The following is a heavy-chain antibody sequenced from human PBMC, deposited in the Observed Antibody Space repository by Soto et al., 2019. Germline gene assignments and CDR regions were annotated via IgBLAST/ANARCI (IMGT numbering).Heavy chain of an antibody. D-gene: IGHD6-25*01. J-gene: IGHJ4*02. CDR1: GFTFSNYA. Sequence: EVQLLESGGGLVQPGRSLRLSCAASGFTFSNYAMSWVRQAPGQGLDWVSAISGSGGTTYYADSVKGRFTISRDNSKNTLFLQMNSLIAEDAAVYYCAKCFVETGSNSGWPWSFHYWGQGTLVTVSS. CDR3: AKCFVETGSNSGWPWSFHY. CDR2: ISGSGGTT. V-gene: IGHV3-23*01.